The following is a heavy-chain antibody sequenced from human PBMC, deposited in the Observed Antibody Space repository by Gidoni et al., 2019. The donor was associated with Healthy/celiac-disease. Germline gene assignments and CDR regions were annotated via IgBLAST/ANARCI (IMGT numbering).Heavy chain of an antibody. D-gene: IGHD2-15*01. Sequence: QVQLQQWGAGLLKPSETLSLTCAVYGGSFSGYYWSWIRPPPGKGLEWIGEINHSVSTNYNPSLKSRVTISVDTAKNQFSLKLSSVTAADTAVYYCARGKGYCSGGSCYLHWFDPWGQGTLVTVSS. CDR3: ARGKGYCSGGSCYLHWFDP. J-gene: IGHJ5*02. CDR2: INHSVST. CDR1: GGSFSGYY. V-gene: IGHV4-34*01.